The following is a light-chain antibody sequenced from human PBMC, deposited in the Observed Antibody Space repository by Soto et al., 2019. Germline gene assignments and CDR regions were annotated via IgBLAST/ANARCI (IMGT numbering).Light chain of an antibody. V-gene: IGLV2-14*01. J-gene: IGLJ2*01. CDR2: EVS. CDR3: TSYTSSSTVV. CDR1: SSDVGGYNY. Sequence: QSALTQPASVSGSPGQSITISCTGTSSDVGGYNYVSWYQQHPGKAPRLMISEVSNWPSGVSNRFSGSKSGNTASLTISGLQDEDEADYYCTSYTSSSTVVFGGGTKLTVL.